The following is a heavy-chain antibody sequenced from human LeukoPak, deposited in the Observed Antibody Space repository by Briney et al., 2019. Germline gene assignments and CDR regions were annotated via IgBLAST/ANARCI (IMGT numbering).Heavy chain of an antibody. D-gene: IGHD6-19*01. V-gene: IGHV3-21*01. CDR3: ARDTYKSGCCPYNCYGKDV. J-gene: IGHJ6*04. CDR1: GFTFSSYS. Sequence: GGSLRLSCAASGFTFSSYSMNWVRQAPGKGLEWVSSISSSSSYIYYADSVKGRFTISRDNAKNSLYLQMNSLRAEDTAVYYCARDTYKSGCCPYNCYGKDVWAKGPRSPSPQ. CDR2: ISSSSSYI.